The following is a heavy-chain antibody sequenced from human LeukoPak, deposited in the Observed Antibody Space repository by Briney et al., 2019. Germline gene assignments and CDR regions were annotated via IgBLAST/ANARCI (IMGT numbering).Heavy chain of an antibody. CDR3: ARDWNYYDNSGFYGEY. CDR2: IYSGGST. D-gene: IGHD3-22*01. Sequence: GGSLRLSCAASGFTVSSNYMSWVRQAPGKGLEWVSVIYSGGSTYYADSVKGRFTISRDNAKNSLYLQMNSMRDEDTAVYYCARDWNYYDNSGFYGEYWGQGTLVTVSS. J-gene: IGHJ4*02. CDR1: GFTVSSNY. V-gene: IGHV3-53*01.